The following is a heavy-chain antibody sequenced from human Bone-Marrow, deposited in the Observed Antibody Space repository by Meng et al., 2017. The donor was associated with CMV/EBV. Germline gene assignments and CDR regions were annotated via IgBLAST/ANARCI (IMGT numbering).Heavy chain of an antibody. CDR3: ARDLRSSGSYYYYYGMDV. V-gene: IGHV3-13*01. J-gene: IGHJ6*02. CDR2: IGTAGDT. Sequence: GGALRLSCAASGFTFSSYDMHWVRQATGKGLEWVSAIGTAGDTYYPGSVKGRFTISRENAKNSLYLQMNSLRAEDTAVYYCARDLRSSGSYYYYYGMDVWGQGTTVTVSS. CDR1: GFTFSSYD. D-gene: IGHD6-19*01.